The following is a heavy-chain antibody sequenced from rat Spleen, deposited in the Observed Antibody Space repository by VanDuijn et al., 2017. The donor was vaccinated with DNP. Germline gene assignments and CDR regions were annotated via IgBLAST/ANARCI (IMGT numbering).Heavy chain of an antibody. D-gene: IGHD1-2*01. V-gene: IGHV2S75*01. CDR3: ARSTIAAIGVMDA. J-gene: IGHJ4*01. CDR2: IWGDGNT. CDR1: GFSLTNYG. Sequence: VQLLESGPVLVQASETLSLTCTVSGFSLTNYGVIWVRQSPGKGLEWMGIIWGDGNTDYNSALKSRLSISRDTSKSQVFLKMNNLQTEDTAMYFCARSTIAAIGVMDAWGQGASVTVSS.